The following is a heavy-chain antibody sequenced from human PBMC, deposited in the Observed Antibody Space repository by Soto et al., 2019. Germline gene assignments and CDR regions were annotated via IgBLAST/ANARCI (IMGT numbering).Heavy chain of an antibody. CDR1: GYTFTGYY. V-gene: IGHV1-2*04. Sequence: ASVKVSCKASGYTFTGYYMHWVRQAPGQGLEWMGWINPNSGGTNYAQKFQGWVTMTRDTSISTAYMELSRLRSDDTAVYYCARSPSSSWYPIDYWGQGTLVTVSS. J-gene: IGHJ4*02. D-gene: IGHD6-13*01. CDR2: INPNSGGT. CDR3: ARSPSSSWYPIDY.